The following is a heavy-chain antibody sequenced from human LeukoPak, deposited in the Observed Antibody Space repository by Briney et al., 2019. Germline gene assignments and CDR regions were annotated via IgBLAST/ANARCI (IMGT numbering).Heavy chain of an antibody. Sequence: PGRSLRLSCAASGFTFDDYAMHWFPHAPGKGLEWVSCILWNSGVRGYADSVKGRFTISRDNAKNSLYLQMNTLRPEDTAVYYCAKGETATITFIDPWGGGPLVTVSS. V-gene: IGHV3-9*01. J-gene: IGHJ5*02. CDR3: AKGETATITFIDP. CDR2: ILWNSGVR. CDR1: GFTFDDYA. D-gene: IGHD5-24*01.